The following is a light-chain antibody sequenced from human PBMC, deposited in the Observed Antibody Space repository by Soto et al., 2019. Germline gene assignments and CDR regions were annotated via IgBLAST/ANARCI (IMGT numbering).Light chain of an antibody. CDR3: AAWDESLSGVV. CDR1: SSNIGNNY. Sequence: QSVLTQAPAASGTPGQRVTISCSGSSSNIGNNYVYWYQQFPGTAPKLLIYKNSQRPSGVPDRFSASKSGTSASLAISGLRSEDEGDYYCAAWDESLSGVVFGGGTKVTVL. V-gene: IGLV1-47*01. J-gene: IGLJ2*01. CDR2: KNS.